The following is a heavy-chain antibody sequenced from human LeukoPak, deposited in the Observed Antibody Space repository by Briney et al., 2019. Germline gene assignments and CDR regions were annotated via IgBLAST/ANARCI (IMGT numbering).Heavy chain of an antibody. CDR1: GFTFSDYY. V-gene: IGHV3-11*01. CDR2: ISSSGSTI. D-gene: IGHD2-15*01. Sequence: PGGSLRLSCAASGFTFSDYYMSWIRQAPGKGLEWVSYISSSGSTIYYADSVKGRFTISRDNAKNSLYLQMNSLRAEDTAVYYCARTCSGGSCYYYYYGMDVWGQGTTVTVSS. CDR3: ARTCSGGSCYYYYYGMDV. J-gene: IGHJ6*02.